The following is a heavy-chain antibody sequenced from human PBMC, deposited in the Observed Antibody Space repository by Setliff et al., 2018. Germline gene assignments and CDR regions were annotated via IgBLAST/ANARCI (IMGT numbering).Heavy chain of an antibody. D-gene: IGHD3-10*01. Sequence: SETLSLTCTVSGGSISSGTYYWSWSRQPAGKGLEWIGRLHTSGSIDYNPSLKGRVTLSVDTTKNQFSLKLTSMTAADTAVYFCARHLLVQGTYHFDYWGQGSPVTVSS. V-gene: IGHV4-61*02. CDR3: ARHLLVQGTYHFDY. CDR2: LHTSGSI. J-gene: IGHJ4*02. CDR1: GGSISSGTYY.